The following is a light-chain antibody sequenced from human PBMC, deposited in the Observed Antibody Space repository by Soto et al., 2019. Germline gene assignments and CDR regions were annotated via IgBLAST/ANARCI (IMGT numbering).Light chain of an antibody. V-gene: IGKV3-11*01. J-gene: IGKJ5*01. CDR3: QQRHMWPIT. Sequence: EVVLTQSPVTLSLSPGERATLSFRASQSFRGLLAWYQQKPGQAPRLLIYDAYNRATGIPPRFSGSGSGTDLNLTISSLEPEDSAVYYCQQRHMWPITFGQGTRLEIK. CDR1: QSFRGL. CDR2: DAY.